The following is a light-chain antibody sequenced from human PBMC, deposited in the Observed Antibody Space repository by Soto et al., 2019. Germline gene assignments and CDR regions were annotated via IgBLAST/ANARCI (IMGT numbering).Light chain of an antibody. V-gene: IGLV2-14*01. CDR3: IEYTSSSIDYV. Sequence: QSALTQPASVSGSPGQAITISCTGTSSDVGGYNYVSWYQQHPCKDPKLRIYDVSNRPSGVSNRFSGSKSGNTASLTISGLHAEDESYYYCIEYTSSSIDYVFGTGTKVTLL. J-gene: IGLJ1*01. CDR1: SSDVGGYNY. CDR2: DVS.